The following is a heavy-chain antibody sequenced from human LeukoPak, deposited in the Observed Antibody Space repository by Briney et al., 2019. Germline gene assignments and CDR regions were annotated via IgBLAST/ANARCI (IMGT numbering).Heavy chain of an antibody. CDR3: ARRYCSGGTCYFFDS. V-gene: IGHV3-23*01. CDR2: ISGSGGST. J-gene: IGHJ4*02. D-gene: IGHD2-15*01. Sequence: SGGSLRLSCAASGFTFSSYAMSWVRQAPGKGLEWVSAISGSGGSTYYADSVKGRFTISRDNSKNTLYLQMNSLRAEDTAVYYCARRYCSGGTCYFFDSWGQGTLVTVSS. CDR1: GFTFSSYA.